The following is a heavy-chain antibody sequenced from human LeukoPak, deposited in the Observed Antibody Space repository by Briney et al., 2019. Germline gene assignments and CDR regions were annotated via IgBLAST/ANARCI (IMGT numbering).Heavy chain of an antibody. J-gene: IGHJ4*02. D-gene: IGHD3-3*01. Sequence: PGGSLRLSCAASGFTFSSYWMSWVRQAPGKGLEWVANIKQDGSEKYYVDSVKGRFTISRDNAKNSLYLQMNSLRAEDTAVYYCARRRRFLEWLLSIPDFDYWGQGTLVTVSS. V-gene: IGHV3-7*01. CDR3: ARRRRFLEWLLSIPDFDY. CDR2: IKQDGSEK. CDR1: GFTFSSYW.